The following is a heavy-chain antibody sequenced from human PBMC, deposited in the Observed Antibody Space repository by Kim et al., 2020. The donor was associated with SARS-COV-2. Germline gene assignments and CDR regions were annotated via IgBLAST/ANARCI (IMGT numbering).Heavy chain of an antibody. J-gene: IGHJ3*01. CDR2: ISFSGIT. D-gene: IGHD4-17*01. Sequence: SETLSLTCTVSSDSVSYYYWSWIRQPPGKGLEWIGYISFSGITKYKSSLQSRVTISADTSKNQLSLKLRSVPAADTAVYFCPRTAEMSTVEAFDLWGQGT. CDR3: PRTAEMSTVEAFDL. V-gene: IGHV4-59*02. CDR1: SDSVSYYY.